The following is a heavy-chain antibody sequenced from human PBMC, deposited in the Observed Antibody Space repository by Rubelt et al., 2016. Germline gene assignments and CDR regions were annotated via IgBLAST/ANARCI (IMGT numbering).Heavy chain of an antibody. J-gene: IGHJ4*02. CDR1: GGTFSSYA. CDR3: ARDPNPCGEQWLVPFDY. V-gene: IGHV1-18*01. D-gene: IGHD6-19*01. Sequence: QVQLVQSGAEVKKPGSSVKVSCKASGGTFSSYAISWVRQAPGQGLEWMGWISAYNGNTNYAQKLQGRVTMTTDTSTSTAYMELRSRSSDDTAVYYCARDPNPCGEQWLVPFDYWGQGTLVTVSS. CDR2: ISAYNGNT.